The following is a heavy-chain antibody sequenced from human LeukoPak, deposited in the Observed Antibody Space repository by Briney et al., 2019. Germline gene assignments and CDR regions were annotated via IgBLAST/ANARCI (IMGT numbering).Heavy chain of an antibody. CDR1: GFTFSSYS. CDR2: ISSSSSYI. J-gene: IGHJ3*02. V-gene: IGHV3-21*01. Sequence: KPGGSLRLSCAASGFTFSSYSMNWVRQAPGKGLEWVSSISSSSSYIYYADSVKGRFTISRDNAKNSLYLQMNSLRAEDTAVYYCARSESGGSMDDAFDIWGQGTMVTVSS. CDR3: ARSESGGSMDDAFDI. D-gene: IGHD2-15*01.